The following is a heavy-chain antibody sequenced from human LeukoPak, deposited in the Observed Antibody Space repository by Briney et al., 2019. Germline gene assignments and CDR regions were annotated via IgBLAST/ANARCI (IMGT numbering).Heavy chain of an antibody. CDR2: IIPILGIA. D-gene: IGHD4-23*01. CDR1: GDTFSRYA. V-gene: IGHV1-69*04. J-gene: IGHJ4*02. CDR3: ARGGYGGNGFDY. Sequence: SVKVSCKASGDTFSRYAISWVRQAPGQGLEWMGRIIPILGIANYAQKFQDRVTINADKSTSTVYMELSSLRSEDTAVYYCARGGYGGNGFDYWGQGTLVTVSS.